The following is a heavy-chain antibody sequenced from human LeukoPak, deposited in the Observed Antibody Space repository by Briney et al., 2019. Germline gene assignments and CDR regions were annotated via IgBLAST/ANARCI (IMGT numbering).Heavy chain of an antibody. CDR3: AKDLSPLYYYGMDV. V-gene: IGHV3-30-3*01. Sequence: GGSLRLSCAASGFTFSSYAMHWVRQAPGKGLEWVAVISYDGSNKYYADSVKGRFTISRDNSKNTLYLQMNSLRAEDTAVYYCAKDLSPLYYYGMDVWGQGTTVTVSS. J-gene: IGHJ6*02. CDR1: GFTFSSYA. CDR2: ISYDGSNK.